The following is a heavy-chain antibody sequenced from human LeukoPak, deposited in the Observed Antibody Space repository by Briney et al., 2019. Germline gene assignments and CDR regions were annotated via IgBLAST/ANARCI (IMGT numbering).Heavy chain of an antibody. Sequence: SETLSLTCAVYGGSFSGYYWSWIRQPPGEGLEWIGEINHSGSTNYNPSLKSRVTISVDTSKNQFSLKLSSVTAADTAVYYCARGLPGGGSYTSRYFDYWGQGTLVTVSS. J-gene: IGHJ4*02. CDR1: GGSFSGYY. CDR2: INHSGST. CDR3: ARGLPGGGSYTSRYFDY. D-gene: IGHD1-26*01. V-gene: IGHV4-34*01.